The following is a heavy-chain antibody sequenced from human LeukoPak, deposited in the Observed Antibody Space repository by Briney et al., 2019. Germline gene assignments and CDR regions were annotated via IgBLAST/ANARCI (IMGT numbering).Heavy chain of an antibody. D-gene: IGHD5-18*01. Sequence: PSETLSLTCAVYGGSFSGYYWSWIRQPPGKGLEWIGEINHSGSTNYNPSLKSRVTISVDTSKNQFSLKLSSVTAADTAVCYCARGGYSYGFYFDYWGQGTLVTVSS. CDR3: ARGGYSYGFYFDY. J-gene: IGHJ4*02. CDR1: GGSFSGYY. CDR2: INHSGST. V-gene: IGHV4-34*01.